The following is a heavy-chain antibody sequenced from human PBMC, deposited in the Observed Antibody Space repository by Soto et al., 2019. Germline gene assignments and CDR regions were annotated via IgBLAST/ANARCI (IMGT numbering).Heavy chain of an antibody. CDR1: GFTFSSYA. J-gene: IGHJ4*02. D-gene: IGHD3-22*01. CDR3: AKDSGEVVVVIMLDY. Sequence: QAGGSLRLSCAASGFTFSSYAMSWVRQAPGKGLEWVSAISGSGGSTYYADSVKGRFTISRDNSKNTLYLQMNSLRAEDTAVYYCAKDSGEVVVVIMLDYWGQGTLVTVSS. CDR2: ISGSGGST. V-gene: IGHV3-23*01.